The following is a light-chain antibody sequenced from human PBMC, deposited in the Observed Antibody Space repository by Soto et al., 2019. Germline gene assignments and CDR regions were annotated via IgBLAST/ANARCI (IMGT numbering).Light chain of an antibody. Sequence: QSALTQPASVSGSPGQSITISCTGTSSDVGPYKYVSWYQQHPGKAPKVIIYDVNNRPSGVSARFSGSKSGNTASLTISGLQAEDEADYYCSSYVNINTQVVFGGGTKVTVL. V-gene: IGLV2-14*01. J-gene: IGLJ2*01. CDR2: DVN. CDR3: SSYVNINTQVV. CDR1: SSDVGPYKY.